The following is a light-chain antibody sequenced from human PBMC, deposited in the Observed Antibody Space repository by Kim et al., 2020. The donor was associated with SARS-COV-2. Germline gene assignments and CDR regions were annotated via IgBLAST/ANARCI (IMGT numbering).Light chain of an antibody. J-gene: IGLJ2*01. CDR1: SSNIGAGYD. CDR3: QSYDSSLDVV. CDR2: SNT. Sequence: QSVLTQPPSVSGAPGQRVTISCTGSSSNIGAGYDVNWYQQLPGTAPKLLIYSNTNRPSGVPDRFSGSKSGTSASLAITGLQAEDEADYYCQSYDSSLDVVFGGGTKLTVL. V-gene: IGLV1-40*01.